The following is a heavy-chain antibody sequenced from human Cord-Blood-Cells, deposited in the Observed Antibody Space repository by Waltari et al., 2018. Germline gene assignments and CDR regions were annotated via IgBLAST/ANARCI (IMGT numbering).Heavy chain of an antibody. V-gene: IGHV4-34*01. CDR1: GGYFSGYY. CDR3: ASFPGIAAAGTRNWFDP. Sequence: QVQLQQWGAGLLKPSETLSPTCAVYGGYFSGYYWSWIRPPPGKGLEWIGEINHSGSTNYNPSLKSRVTISVDTSKNQFSLKLSSVTAADTAVYYCASFPGIAAAGTRNWFDPWGQGTLVTVSS. CDR2: INHSGST. D-gene: IGHD6-13*01. J-gene: IGHJ5*02.